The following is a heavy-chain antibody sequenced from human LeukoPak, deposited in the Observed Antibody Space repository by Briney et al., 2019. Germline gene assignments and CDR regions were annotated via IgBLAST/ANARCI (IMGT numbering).Heavy chain of an antibody. Sequence: ASVKVSCKASGYTFTGYYMHWVRQAPGQGLEWMGWINPNSGGTNYAQKFQGRVTMTRDTSISAAYMELSRLRSDDTAVYYCARDALDGGPAAYYWGQGTLVTVSS. V-gene: IGHV1-2*02. D-gene: IGHD2-2*01. CDR1: GYTFTGYY. CDR2: INPNSGGT. J-gene: IGHJ4*02. CDR3: ARDALDGGPAAYY.